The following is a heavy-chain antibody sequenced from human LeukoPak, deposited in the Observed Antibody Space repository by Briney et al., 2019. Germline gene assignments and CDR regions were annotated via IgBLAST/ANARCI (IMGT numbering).Heavy chain of an antibody. V-gene: IGHV1-69*08. CDR3: TRVNLRGSQYNWFDP. Sequence: SVKVSCKTSGGTFRSHIFSWVRQAPGQGLEWMGRIVPVIDSAKYAQKSQDRITITEDTSTGRAYLHLTSLTSEDTAIYYCTRVNLRGSQYNWFDPWGQGTLVTVSS. D-gene: IGHD1-26*01. CDR2: IVPVIDSA. CDR1: GGTFRSHI. J-gene: IGHJ5*02.